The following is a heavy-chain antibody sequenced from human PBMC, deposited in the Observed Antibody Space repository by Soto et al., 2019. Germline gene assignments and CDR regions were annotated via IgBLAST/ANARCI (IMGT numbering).Heavy chain of an antibody. Sequence: QLQLQESGSGLVKASQTLSLTCAVSGGSISSGGYSWSWIRQPPGKCLEWIGYIYHGSTYYNPSPKSRVTISIDRSKNRFALKLSSVTAAATAVYYCASSGSRGIGAFDIWGQGTMVTVSS. D-gene: IGHD3-22*01. CDR1: GGSISSGGYS. CDR3: ASSGSRGIGAFDI. J-gene: IGHJ3*02. V-gene: IGHV4-30-2*01. CDR2: IYHGST.